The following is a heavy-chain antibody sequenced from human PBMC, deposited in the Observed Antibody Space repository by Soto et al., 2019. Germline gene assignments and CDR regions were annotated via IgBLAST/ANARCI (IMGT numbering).Heavy chain of an antibody. Sequence: SCAASGFTFSSYAMSWVRQAPGKGLEWVSAISGSGGSTYYADSVKGRFTISRDNSKNTLYLQMNSLRAEDTAVYYCAKVKQWLVDYFDYWGQGTLVTVSS. J-gene: IGHJ4*02. CDR1: GFTFSSYA. V-gene: IGHV3-23*01. CDR2: ISGSGGST. D-gene: IGHD6-19*01. CDR3: AKVKQWLVDYFDY.